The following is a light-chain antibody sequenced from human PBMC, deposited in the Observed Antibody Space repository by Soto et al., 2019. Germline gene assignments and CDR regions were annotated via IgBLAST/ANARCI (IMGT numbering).Light chain of an antibody. CDR1: QGVATT. J-gene: IGKJ4*01. CDR2: HAY. Sequence: RVMTQSPASLSVSPGESVTLSCRAIQGVATTLAWYRQQPGQAPRLLIYHAYIRASGVPARFSGSGSGTEFTLTISSLQSEDFAVYYCQHYKTWPLAFGGGTKVDIK. V-gene: IGKV3-15*01. CDR3: QHYKTWPLA.